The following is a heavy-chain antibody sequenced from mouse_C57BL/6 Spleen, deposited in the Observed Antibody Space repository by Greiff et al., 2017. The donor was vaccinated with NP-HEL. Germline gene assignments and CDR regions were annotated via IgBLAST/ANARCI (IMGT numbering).Heavy chain of an antibody. V-gene: IGHV5-6*02. J-gene: IGHJ3*01. Sequence: EVKLVESGGDLVKPGGSLKLSCAASGFTFSSYGMSWVRQTPDKRLEWVATISSGGSYTYYPDSVKGRFTISRDNAKNTLYLQMSSLKSEDTAMYYCARRDYDYDGFAYWGQGTLVTVSA. CDR1: GFTFSSYG. CDR2: ISSGGSYT. CDR3: ARRDYDYDGFAY. D-gene: IGHD2-4*01.